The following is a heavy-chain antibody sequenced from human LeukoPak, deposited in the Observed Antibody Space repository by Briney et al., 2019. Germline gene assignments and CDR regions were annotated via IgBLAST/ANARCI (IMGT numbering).Heavy chain of an antibody. J-gene: IGHJ4*02. CDR2: IYYSGST. Sequence: PSETLSLTCTVSGDSISNYYWSWIRQPPGKGLEWIGFIYYSGSTNYNPSLKSRATISVDTSKNQFSLKLSSVTAADRAVYYCARSGYGDYVGYWGQGTRVTVSS. CDR3: ARSGYGDYVGY. CDR1: GDSISNYY. V-gene: IGHV4-59*12. D-gene: IGHD4/OR15-4a*01.